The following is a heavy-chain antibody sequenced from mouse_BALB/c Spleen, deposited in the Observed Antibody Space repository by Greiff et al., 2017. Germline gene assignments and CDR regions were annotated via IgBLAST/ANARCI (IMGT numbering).Heavy chain of an antibody. J-gene: IGHJ4*01. CDR1: GYAFTSYN. V-gene: IGHV1S135*01. D-gene: IGHD1-2*01. CDR2: IDPYNGGT. CDR3: ARFSLLRFYAMDY. Sequence: VQLKESGPELVKPGASVKVSCKASGYAFTSYNMYWVKQSHGKSLEWIGYIDPYNGGTSYNQKFKGKATLTVDKSSSTAYMHLNSLTSEDSAVYYCARFSLLRFYAMDYWGQGTSVTVSS.